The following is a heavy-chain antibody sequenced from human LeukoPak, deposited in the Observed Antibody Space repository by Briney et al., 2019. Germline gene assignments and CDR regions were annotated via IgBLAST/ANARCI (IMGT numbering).Heavy chain of an antibody. Sequence: GGSLRLSCAASGFIFSSYGMHWVRQAPGKGLEWVAFVRFDAIDKYYADSVKGRFTISRDNSKNTLYLQMNSLRAEDSSVYYCAKGGDGYSYGYYYYYMDVWGKGTTVTISS. V-gene: IGHV3-30*02. CDR3: AKGGDGYSYGYYYYYMDV. CDR2: VRFDAIDK. CDR1: GFIFSSYG. J-gene: IGHJ6*03. D-gene: IGHD5-18*01.